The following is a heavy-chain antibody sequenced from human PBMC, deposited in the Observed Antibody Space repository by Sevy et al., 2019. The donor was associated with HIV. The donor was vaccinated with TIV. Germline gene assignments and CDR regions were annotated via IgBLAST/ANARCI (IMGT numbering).Heavy chain of an antibody. CDR2: ISSTSAFI. Sequence: GGSLRLSCAASGFTFSSYRMTWVRQAPGKGLEWVSCISSTSAFINYADSVKGRFTISRDNAKNLLYLQMDSLRAEDTAVYYCARAVLEISTWRSDYWGQGTLVTVSS. CDR3: ARAVLEISTWRSDY. D-gene: IGHD1-1*01. CDR1: GFTFSSYR. V-gene: IGHV3-21*01. J-gene: IGHJ4*02.